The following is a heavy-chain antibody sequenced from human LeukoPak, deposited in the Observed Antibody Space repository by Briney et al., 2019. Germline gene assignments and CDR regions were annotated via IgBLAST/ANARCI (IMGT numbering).Heavy chain of an antibody. V-gene: IGHV3-23*01. CDR3: AKDRIWSGYSKYYFDC. CDR2: ISGSGGST. J-gene: IGHJ4*02. CDR1: GFTFDDYA. D-gene: IGHD3-3*01. Sequence: PGRSLRLSCAASGFTFDDYAMNWVRQAPGKGLEWVSGISGSGGSTYYADSVKGRFTISRDNSKNTLYLQMNSLRAEDAAIYYCAKDRIWSGYSKYYFDCWGQGTLVTVSS.